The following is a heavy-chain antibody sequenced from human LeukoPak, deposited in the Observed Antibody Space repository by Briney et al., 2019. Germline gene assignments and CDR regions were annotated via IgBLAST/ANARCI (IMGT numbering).Heavy chain of an antibody. J-gene: IGHJ1*01. CDR1: GGTFSSYA. CDR3: ARADDSSGYSSSEYFQH. D-gene: IGHD3-22*01. Sequence: AASVKVSCKASGGTFSSYAISWVRQAPGQGLEWMGGIIPIFGTANYAQKFQGRVTITADESTSTAYVELSSLRSEDTAVYYCARADDSSGYSSSEYFQHWGQGTLVTVSS. V-gene: IGHV1-69*13. CDR2: IIPIFGTA.